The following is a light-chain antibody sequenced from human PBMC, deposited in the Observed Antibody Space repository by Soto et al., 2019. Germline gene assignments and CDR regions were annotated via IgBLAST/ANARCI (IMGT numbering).Light chain of an antibody. Sequence: SQSVSSYLAWYQQKPGQAPRLLIYDASNKATGIPARFRGSGSGTDFTLTISRLEPEDFAVYYGQQRRPKIAFGQGTRLEI. CDR3: QQRRPKIA. CDR1: QSVSSY. V-gene: IGKV3-11*01. CDR2: DAS. J-gene: IGKJ5*01.